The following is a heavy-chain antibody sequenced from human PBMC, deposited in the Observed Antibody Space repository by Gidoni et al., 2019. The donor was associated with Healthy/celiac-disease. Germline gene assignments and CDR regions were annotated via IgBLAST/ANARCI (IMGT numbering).Heavy chain of an antibody. Sequence: EVQLVESGGGLVKPGGSLRLSCAASGFTFSNAWMSWVRQAPGKGLEWVGRIKSKTDGGTTDYAAPVKGRFTISRDDSKNTLYLQMNSLKTEDTAVYYCTTDKAAAGYVDVDYWGQGTLVTVSS. CDR1: GFTFSNAW. CDR3: TTDKAAAGYVDVDY. V-gene: IGHV3-15*01. J-gene: IGHJ4*02. D-gene: IGHD6-13*01. CDR2: IKSKTDGGTT.